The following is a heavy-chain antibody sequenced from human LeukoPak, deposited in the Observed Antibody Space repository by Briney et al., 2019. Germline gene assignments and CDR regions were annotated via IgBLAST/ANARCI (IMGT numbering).Heavy chain of an antibody. Sequence: GRSLRLSCAASGFTFDDYAMHWVRQAPGKGLEWVSGISWNSGSIGYADSVKGRFTISRDNAKNSLYLQMNSLRAEDTAVYYCARDLFGDYWGQGTLVTVSS. J-gene: IGHJ4*02. CDR3: ARDLFGDY. D-gene: IGHD3-10*01. CDR2: ISWNSGSI. CDR1: GFTFDDYA. V-gene: IGHV3-9*01.